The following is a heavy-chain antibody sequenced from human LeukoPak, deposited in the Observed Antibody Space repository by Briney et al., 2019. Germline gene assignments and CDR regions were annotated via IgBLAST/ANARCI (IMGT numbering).Heavy chain of an antibody. CDR2: IYTSVST. V-gene: IGHV4-4*07. Sequence: SETLSLTCTVSGDSISSYYWSWIRQPAGKGLEWIGRIYTSVSTKYNPSLKSRVTTSVDTSTNQFSLKLSSATAADAAVYYGGRDGGYGSGSCYYNYWGQGTLVTVSS. D-gene: IGHD3-10*01. J-gene: IGHJ4*02. CDR1: GDSISSYY. CDR3: GRDGGYGSGSCYYNY.